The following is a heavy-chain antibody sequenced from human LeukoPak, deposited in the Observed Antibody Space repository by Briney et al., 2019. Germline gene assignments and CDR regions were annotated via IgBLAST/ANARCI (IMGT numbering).Heavy chain of an antibody. CDR1: GGSISCGNYY. V-gene: IGHV4-61*10. J-gene: IGHJ3*02. CDR2: IYYSGST. CDR3: ARSHEEAFDI. Sequence: SETLCLTCTVSGGSISCGNYYWSWIRQPAGKGLEWIGYIYYSGSTYYNPSLKSRVTMSVDTSKNQFSLKLSSVTAVDTAVYYCARSHEEAFDIWGQGTMVTVSS.